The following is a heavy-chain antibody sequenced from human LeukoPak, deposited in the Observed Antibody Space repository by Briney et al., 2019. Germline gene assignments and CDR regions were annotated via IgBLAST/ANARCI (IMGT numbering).Heavy chain of an antibody. CDR2: INTNTGSP. D-gene: IGHD6-13*01. CDR3: VRVFSQAAAGTPGYYYGMDV. Sequence: ASVKVSCKASGYTFSTFPINWVRQAPGQGLEWMGWINTNTGSPTYAQGLTGRFVFSLDTSVSTAFLQINSLKAEDTALYYCVRVFSQAAAGTPGYYYGMDVWGQGTTVTVSS. V-gene: IGHV7-4-1*02. CDR1: GYTFSTFP. J-gene: IGHJ6*02.